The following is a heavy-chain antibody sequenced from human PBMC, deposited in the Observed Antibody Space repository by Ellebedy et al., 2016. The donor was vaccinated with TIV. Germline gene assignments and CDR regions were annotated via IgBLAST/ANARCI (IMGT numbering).Heavy chain of an antibody. CDR2: ISGYSGNR. CDR3: ARGSGSYTYGMDV. CDR1: GYTFTSYG. V-gene: IGHV1-18*01. Sequence: AASVKVSCKASGYTFTSYGFSWVRQAPGQGLEWMGWISGYSGNRNYAQKLQGRVTITTDTSTNTAYMELRSLRSDDTAVYFCARGSGSYTYGMDVWGQGTTVTVS. J-gene: IGHJ6*02. D-gene: IGHD1-26*01.